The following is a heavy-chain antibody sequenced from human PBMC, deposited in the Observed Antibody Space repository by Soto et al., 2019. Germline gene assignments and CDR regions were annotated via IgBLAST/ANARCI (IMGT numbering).Heavy chain of an antibody. V-gene: IGHV2-5*02. J-gene: IGHJ4*02. Sequence: QITLKESGPTLVKPTQTLTLTCTFSGFSLTTSGVGVGWIRQPPGKALEWLALLYWDDDKRYSPSLKSRLTITMYTSNNQVVLTMTTMAPVDTGTYFCAHSSGRSGDYWGQAALVTVSS. CDR1: GFSLTTSGVG. D-gene: IGHD3-10*01. CDR3: AHSSGRSGDY. CDR2: LYWDDDK.